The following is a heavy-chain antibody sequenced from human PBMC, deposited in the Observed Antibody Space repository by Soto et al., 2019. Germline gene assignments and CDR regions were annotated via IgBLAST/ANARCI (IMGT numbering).Heavy chain of an antibody. CDR1: GLTLINYW. J-gene: IGHJ5*02. CDR3: AHSTTLNWFDP. V-gene: IGHV3-74*01. D-gene: IGHD2-2*01. Sequence: PGGSLRLSCAASGLTLINYWMHWVRQAPGKGLVWVSRINPDGTSSNSADSVRGRFTISRDNAKNTVYLEMNSLRDEDTAVYYCAHSTTLNWFDPWGQGTLVTVS. CDR2: INPDGTSS.